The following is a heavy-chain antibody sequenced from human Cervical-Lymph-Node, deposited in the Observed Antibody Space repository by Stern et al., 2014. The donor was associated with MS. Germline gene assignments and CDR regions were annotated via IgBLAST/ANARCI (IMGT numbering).Heavy chain of an antibody. Sequence: VQLVESGAELIRPGESLKISCKGSGFKFSISWIAWVRQMPGKGLEWMGIIYPVDSETRYSPSCQGQVTMSADKSTSTAYLQWSSLNASDTAMYFCARQTTAWASDVWGQGTLVTVSS. D-gene: IGHD1-14*01. J-gene: IGHJ4*02. CDR3: ARQTTAWASDV. V-gene: IGHV5-51*01. CDR2: IYPVDSET. CDR1: GFKFSISW.